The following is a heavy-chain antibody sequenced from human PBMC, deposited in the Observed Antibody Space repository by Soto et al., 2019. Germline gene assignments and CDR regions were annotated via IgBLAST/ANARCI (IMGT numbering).Heavy chain of an antibody. CDR2: ISYDGSNK. V-gene: IGHV3-30*04. J-gene: IGHJ3*02. CDR1: GFTFSSYA. CDR3: ARGAVDTAMVFAFDI. Sequence: GGSLRLSCAASGFTFSSYAMHWVRQAPGKGLEWVAVISYDGSNKYYADSVKGRFTISRDNSKNTLYLQMNSLRAEDTAVYYCARGAVDTAMVFAFDIWGQGTMVTVSS. D-gene: IGHD5-18*01.